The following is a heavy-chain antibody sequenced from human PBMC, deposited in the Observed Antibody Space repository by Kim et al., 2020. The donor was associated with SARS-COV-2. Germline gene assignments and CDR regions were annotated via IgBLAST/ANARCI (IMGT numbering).Heavy chain of an antibody. Sequence: ASVKVSCKASGYIFTSYHMHWVRQAPGQGLEWMGIINPSGGKTNYAQKLQGRITVTTDTSANTVYMQLSSLTSEDTAMYYCAREQTAGFYNYWGQGTLVTVSS. D-gene: IGHD3-9*01. J-gene: IGHJ4*02. CDR2: INPSGGKT. V-gene: IGHV1-46*04. CDR1: GYIFTSYH. CDR3: AREQTAGFYNY.